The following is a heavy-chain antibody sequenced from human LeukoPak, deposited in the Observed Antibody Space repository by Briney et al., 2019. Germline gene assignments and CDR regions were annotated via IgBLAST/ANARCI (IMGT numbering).Heavy chain of an antibody. J-gene: IGHJ4*02. Sequence: ASVKVSCKASGYTFTSYDINWVRQATGQGLEWMGWMNPNSGNTGYAQKFQGRVTMTRNTSISTTYMELSRLRSDDTAVYYCARLDLNCSGGSCNDYWGQGTLVTVSS. D-gene: IGHD2-15*01. CDR3: ARLDLNCSGGSCNDY. CDR2: MNPNSGNT. V-gene: IGHV1-8*01. CDR1: GYTFTSYD.